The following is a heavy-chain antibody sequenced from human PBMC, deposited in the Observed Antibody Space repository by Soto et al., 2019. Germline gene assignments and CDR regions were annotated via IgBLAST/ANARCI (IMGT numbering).Heavy chain of an antibody. CDR3: TTWNSGDPVD. CDR2: IKRKIDGATV. V-gene: IGHV3-15*01. Sequence: VPLVESGCGLVKHGGTLRLSCAASGFTFSNVWMNWVRQAPGKGLEWVGRIKRKIDGATVDYAAPVKGRFTLSRDDSKPTLYLQMNSLNTEATAVYYCTTWNSGDPVDWGQGILVTVSS. J-gene: IGHJ1*01. D-gene: IGHD6-19*01. CDR1: GFTFSNVW.